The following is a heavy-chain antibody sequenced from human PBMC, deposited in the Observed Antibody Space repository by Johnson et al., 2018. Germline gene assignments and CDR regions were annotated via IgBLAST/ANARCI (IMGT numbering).Heavy chain of an antibody. CDR1: GFTFSSYA. CDR3: AKDLGEWDDAFDI. Sequence: VQLVESGGGLVQPGGSLRLSCAASGFTFSSYAMSWVRQAPGKGLEWVSAISGSGGSTYYADSVKGRFTISSDNAKNTLYLQMNSLRADDTAVYYCAKDLGEWDDAFDIWGQGTMVTVSS. CDR2: ISGSGGST. V-gene: IGHV3-23*04. D-gene: IGHD1-26*01. J-gene: IGHJ3*02.